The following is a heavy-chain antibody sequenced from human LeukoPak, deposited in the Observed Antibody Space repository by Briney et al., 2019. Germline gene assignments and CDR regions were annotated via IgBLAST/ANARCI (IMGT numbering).Heavy chain of an antibody. Sequence: ASVKVSCKASGYTFTSYGISWVRQAPGQGLEWMGWISAYNGNTNYAQKLQGRVTMTTDTSTSTVYMELSSLRSEDTAVYYCARAGWATYYYDSCAYYPFDSWGQGTLVTVSS. CDR2: ISAYNGNT. D-gene: IGHD3-22*01. CDR3: ARAGWATYYYDSCAYYPFDS. J-gene: IGHJ4*02. V-gene: IGHV1-18*01. CDR1: GYTFTSYG.